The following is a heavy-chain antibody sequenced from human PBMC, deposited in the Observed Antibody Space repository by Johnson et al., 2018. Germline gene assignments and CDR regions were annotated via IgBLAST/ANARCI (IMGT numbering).Heavy chain of an antibody. CDR1: GFTFDDYA. CDR2: ISWNSGSI. J-gene: IGHJ6*03. D-gene: IGHD3-10*01. CDR3: AKAGWFGGKYYYYYMDV. V-gene: IGHV3-9*01. Sequence: EVQLVEAGGGLVQHGRSLRLSCAASGFTFDDYAMHWVRQAPGKGPEWVSGISWNSGSIGYADSVKGRFHISRDNAKNSLYLQMNSLRAWETALYYGAKAGWFGGKYYYYYMDVWGKGTTVTVSS.